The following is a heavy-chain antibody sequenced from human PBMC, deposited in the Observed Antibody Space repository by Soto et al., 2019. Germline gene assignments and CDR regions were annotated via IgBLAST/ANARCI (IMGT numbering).Heavy chain of an antibody. CDR3: AKELELPYRIAAAPPFDY. D-gene: IGHD6-13*01. V-gene: IGHV3-30*18. CDR2: IAYDGSNK. CDR1: GFPFSSYG. J-gene: IGHJ4*02. Sequence: GGSLSLSCAASGFPFSSYGMHWVRQAPGKGLEWVAVIAYDGSNKYYADSVKCRFTISRDNSKNTLYLQVNSLRAEDTAVYFCAKELELPYRIAAAPPFDYWGQGTLVTVSS.